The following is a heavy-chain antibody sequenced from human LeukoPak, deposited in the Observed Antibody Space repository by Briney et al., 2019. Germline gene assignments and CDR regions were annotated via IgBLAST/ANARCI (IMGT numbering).Heavy chain of an antibody. CDR1: GGSITSSSYY. J-gene: IGHJ4*02. D-gene: IGHD3-10*01. CDR2: IYYSGST. V-gene: IGHV4-39*07. Sequence: PSETLSLTCTVFGGSITSSSYYWGWIRQPPGKGLEWIGSIYYSGSTYYNPSLKSRVTISVDTSKNQFSLKLSSVTAADTAVYYCARAQDYYGSGSFDYWGQGTLVTVSS. CDR3: ARAQDYYGSGSFDY.